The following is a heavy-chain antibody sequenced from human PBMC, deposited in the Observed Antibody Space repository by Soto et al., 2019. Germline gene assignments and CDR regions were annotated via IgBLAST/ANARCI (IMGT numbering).Heavy chain of an antibody. D-gene: IGHD6-13*01. CDR3: ASSKYSSSWYAYGMDV. CDR2: IRNKANSYTT. J-gene: IGHJ6*02. Sequence: EVQLEESGGGLVQPGGSQRLSCAASGFIFSDHYMDWVRQAPGKGLEWVGRIRNKANSYTTEYAASVKGRFTISRDDSKNSLYLQMNSLKTEDTAVYYCASSKYSSSWYAYGMDVWGQGTTVTVSS. V-gene: IGHV3-72*01. CDR1: GFIFSDHY.